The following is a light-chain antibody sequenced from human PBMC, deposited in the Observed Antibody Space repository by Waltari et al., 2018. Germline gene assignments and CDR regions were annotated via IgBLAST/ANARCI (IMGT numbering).Light chain of an antibody. CDR2: KTS. CDR1: QNINSW. V-gene: IGKV1-5*03. J-gene: IGKJ2*01. Sequence: DIQMTQSPSTLSASVGDRVTITGRASQNINSWLAWYQQKPGKAPKLLIYKTSILEGGVPSRFSGVGSETYFTLTISSLQPDDFATYYCQQYHTFYTFGQGTKLEIK. CDR3: QQYHTFYT.